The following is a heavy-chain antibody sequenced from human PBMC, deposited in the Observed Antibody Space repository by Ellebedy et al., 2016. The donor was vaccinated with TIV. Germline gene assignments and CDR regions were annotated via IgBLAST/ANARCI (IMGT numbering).Heavy chain of an antibody. D-gene: IGHD1-26*01. V-gene: IGHV1-46*04. CDR3: ARDIGGVGATNGFDY. Sequence: AASVKVSCKASGYTFTSYYMHWVRQAPGQGLEWMGIINPSGGSTSYAQKLQGRVTMTRDTSTSTVYMELSSLSSEDTAVYYCARDIGGVGATNGFDYWGQGTLVTVSS. CDR1: GYTFTSYY. J-gene: IGHJ4*02. CDR2: INPSGGST.